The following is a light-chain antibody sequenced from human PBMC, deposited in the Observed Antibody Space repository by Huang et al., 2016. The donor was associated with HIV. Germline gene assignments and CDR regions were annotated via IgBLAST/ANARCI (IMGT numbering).Light chain of an antibody. Sequence: EVVMTQSPNTLSVSPGERATLSCRASQSISSTLTWYQQKPGQAPRRLIYRASARADGGPDRFSGGGSGTEFTLTISSLQSEDFAIYYCQQYNNWPPLTFGGGTKVEI. CDR3: QQYNNWPPLT. CDR2: RAS. V-gene: IGKV3-15*01. CDR1: QSISST. J-gene: IGKJ4*01.